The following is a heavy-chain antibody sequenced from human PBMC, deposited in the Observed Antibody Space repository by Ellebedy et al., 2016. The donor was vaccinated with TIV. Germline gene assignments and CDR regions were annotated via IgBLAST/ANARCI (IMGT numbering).Heavy chain of an antibody. CDR2: IKSKTDGGTT. D-gene: IGHD3-22*01. CDR3: TTDYYDSSGYGYFDY. J-gene: IGHJ4*02. V-gene: IGHV3-15*01. CDR1: GFTFSNAW. Sequence: GESLKISCAASGFTFSNAWMSWVRQAPGKGLEWVGRIKSKTDGGTTDYAAPVKGRFTISRDDSKNTLYLQMNSLKTEDTAVYYCTTDYYDSSGYGYFDYWGQGTLVTVSS.